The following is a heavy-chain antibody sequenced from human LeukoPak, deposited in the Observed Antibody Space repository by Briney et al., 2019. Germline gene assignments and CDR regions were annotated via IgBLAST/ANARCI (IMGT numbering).Heavy chain of an antibody. V-gene: IGHV3-48*04. J-gene: IGHJ4*02. D-gene: IGHD2-21*02. Sequence: QSGGSLRLSCAASGFTFSSYSMNWVRQAPGKGLEWVSYISSSSSTIYYADSVKGRFTISRDNAKNSLYLQMNSLRAEDTAVYYCARGLRAYCGGDCSIDYWGQGTLVTVSS. CDR2: ISSSSSTI. CDR3: ARGLRAYCGGDCSIDY. CDR1: GFTFSSYS.